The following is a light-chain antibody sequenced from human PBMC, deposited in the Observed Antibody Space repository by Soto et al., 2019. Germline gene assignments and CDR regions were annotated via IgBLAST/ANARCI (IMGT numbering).Light chain of an antibody. CDR1: QSISNW. Sequence: DIQMTQSPSTLSASVGDRVTITCRASQSISNWLAWYQQKPGKAPKLLIYKASSLASGVPSRFSGSGSGTDFTLTISSLQRDDFADYYCQQYNSYYTFGQGTKLESK. J-gene: IGKJ2*01. CDR3: QQYNSYYT. CDR2: KAS. V-gene: IGKV1-5*03.